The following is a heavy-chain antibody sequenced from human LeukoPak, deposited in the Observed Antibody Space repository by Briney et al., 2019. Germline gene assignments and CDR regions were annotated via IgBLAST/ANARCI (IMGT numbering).Heavy chain of an antibody. CDR3: SRSAYYDGSGNYYDY. CDR2: INPDGRDT. CDR1: GFTFNRCW. D-gene: IGHD3-22*01. V-gene: IGHV3-7*01. Sequence: PGGSLRLSCVVSGFTFNRCWMNWVRQAPGKGLEWVAHINPDGRDTYYVDSVKGRFTISRDNAKNTLYLQMNGLRAEDTAVYYCSRSAYYDGSGNYYDYWGQGTLVTVSS. J-gene: IGHJ4*02.